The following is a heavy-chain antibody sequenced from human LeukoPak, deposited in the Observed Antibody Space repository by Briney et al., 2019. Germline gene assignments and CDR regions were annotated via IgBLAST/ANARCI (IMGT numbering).Heavy chain of an antibody. V-gene: IGHV3-30*02. CDR2: IRYDGSNK. CDR1: GFTFSSYG. D-gene: IGHD2-2*02. J-gene: IGHJ4*02. CDR3: AKDQDVYCSSTSCYTQGDY. Sequence: GGSLRLSCAASGFTFSSYGMHWVRQAPGKGLEWVAFIRYDGSNKYYADSVKGRFTISRDNSKNTLYLQMNSLRAEDTAVYYCAKDQDVYCSSTSCYTQGDYWGQGTLVTVSS.